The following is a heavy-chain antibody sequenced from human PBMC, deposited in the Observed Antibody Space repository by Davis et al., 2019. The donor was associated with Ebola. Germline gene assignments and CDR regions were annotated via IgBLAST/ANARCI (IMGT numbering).Heavy chain of an antibody. CDR2: IIPNSGDS. Sequence: ASVTVSCKASGYTFTDHYMYWVRQAPGQGLEWMGWIIPNSGDSSYAQKFQGWVTMTRDTSISTAYMELSRLRSDDTAVYYCAREAVAGLHDTFDIWGQGTMVTVSS. CDR3: AREAVAGLHDTFDI. V-gene: IGHV1-2*04. CDR1: GYTFTDHY. J-gene: IGHJ3*02. D-gene: IGHD6-19*01.